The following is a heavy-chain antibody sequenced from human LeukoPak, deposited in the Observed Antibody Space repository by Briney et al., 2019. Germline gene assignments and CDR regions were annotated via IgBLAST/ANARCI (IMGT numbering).Heavy chain of an antibody. D-gene: IGHD5-12*01. CDR2: IKQDGSEK. CDR3: ARSGWLRFRYYFDY. Sequence: GGSLRLSCAASGFTFSSYWMSWVRQAPGKGLEWVANIKQDGSEKYYVDSVKGRFTISRDNAKNSLYLQMNSLRAEDTAVYYCARSGWLRFRYYFDYWGQGTLVTVSS. J-gene: IGHJ4*02. CDR1: GFTFSSYW. V-gene: IGHV3-7*01.